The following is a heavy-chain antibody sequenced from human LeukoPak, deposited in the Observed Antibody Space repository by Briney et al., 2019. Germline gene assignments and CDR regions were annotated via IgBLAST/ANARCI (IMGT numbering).Heavy chain of an antibody. Sequence: GGSLRLSCAASGFTFSSYWMSWVRQAPGKGLEWVANIKQDGSENYYVDSVKGRFTISRDNAKNSLYLQMNSLRAEDTAVYYCAREYSSGGDYAFDYWGQGNLVTVSS. J-gene: IGHJ4*02. V-gene: IGHV3-7*01. CDR3: AREYSSGGDYAFDY. CDR1: GFTFSSYW. CDR2: IKQDGSEN. D-gene: IGHD4-17*01.